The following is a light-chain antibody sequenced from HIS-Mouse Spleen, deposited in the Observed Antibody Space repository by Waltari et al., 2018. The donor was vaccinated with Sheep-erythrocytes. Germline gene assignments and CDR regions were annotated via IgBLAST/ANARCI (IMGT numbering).Light chain of an antibody. CDR3: QSADSSGTYV. CDR1: ALPKQY. V-gene: IGLV3-25*03. J-gene: IGLJ1*01. CDR2: KDS. Sequence: SYELTQPPSVSVSPGQTARITCSGDALPKQYAYWYQQKPGQAPVVVIYKDSERPSGNPSRFSGSSSGTTVTLTISGVQAEDDADYYCQSADSSGTYVFGTGTKVTVL.